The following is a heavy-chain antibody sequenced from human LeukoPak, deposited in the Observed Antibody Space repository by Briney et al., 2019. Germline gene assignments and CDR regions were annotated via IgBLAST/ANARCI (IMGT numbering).Heavy chain of an antibody. Sequence: SETLPLTCTVSGDSMSGYYWSWIRQPAGKGLEWIGRIYTTGSTNHNPSLKSRVTMSVDTSKNQFSLKLSSVTAADTAVYYCARPASLQSPYFDYWGQGTLVTVSS. CDR3: ARPASLQSPYFDY. J-gene: IGHJ4*02. D-gene: IGHD6-6*01. CDR2: IYTTGST. CDR1: GDSMSGYY. V-gene: IGHV4-4*07.